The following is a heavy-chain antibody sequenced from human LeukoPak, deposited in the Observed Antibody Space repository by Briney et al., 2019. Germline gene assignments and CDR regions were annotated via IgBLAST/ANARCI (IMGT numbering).Heavy chain of an antibody. V-gene: IGHV3-74*01. CDR3: ARDHCSSTSCSLSAYSFDY. Sequence: PGGSLRLSYAASGFTFSSYWMHWVRQAPGEGVVWVSRINSDGSSTTYADSVKGRFTITRDNAKNTLYLQMNSLRPQDTAVYYCARDHCSSTSCSLSAYSFDYWGQGTLVTVSS. CDR2: INSDGSST. D-gene: IGHD2-2*01. CDR1: GFTFSSYW. J-gene: IGHJ4*02.